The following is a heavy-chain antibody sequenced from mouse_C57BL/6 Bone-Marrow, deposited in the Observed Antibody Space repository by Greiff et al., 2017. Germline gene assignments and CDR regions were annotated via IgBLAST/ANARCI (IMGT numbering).Heavy chain of an antibody. CDR2: ISNGGGST. J-gene: IGHJ1*03. V-gene: IGHV5-12*01. CDR3: ARPFYYGSSYWYFDV. D-gene: IGHD1-1*01. CDR1: GFTFSDYY. Sequence: EVQGVESGGGLVQPGGSLKLSCAASGFTFSDYYMYWVRQTPEKRLEWVAYISNGGGSTYYPDTVKGRFTISRDNAKNTLYLQMSRLKSEDTAMYYCARPFYYGSSYWYFDVWGTGTTVTVSS.